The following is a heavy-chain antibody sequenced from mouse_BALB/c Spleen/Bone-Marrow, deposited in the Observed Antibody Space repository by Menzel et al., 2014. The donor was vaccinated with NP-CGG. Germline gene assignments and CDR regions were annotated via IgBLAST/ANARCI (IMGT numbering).Heavy chain of an antibody. CDR3: SRLRMITTYFDV. V-gene: IGHV5-9-3*01. J-gene: IGHJ1*01. CDR1: GLTFSTYA. CDR2: ISSSGSYT. D-gene: IGHD2-4*01. Sequence: EVKLVESGGGLAKPGGSLQLSCAASGLTFSTYAMSWVRQTPEKRLEWVATISSSGSYTYYPDSVKGRFTISRDNAKNTLYLQMSSLRSEDTAMFYCSRLRMITTYFDVWGAGTTVTVSS.